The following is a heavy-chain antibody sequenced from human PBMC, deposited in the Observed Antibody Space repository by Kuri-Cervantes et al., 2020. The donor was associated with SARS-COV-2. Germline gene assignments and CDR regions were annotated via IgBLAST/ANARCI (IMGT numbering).Heavy chain of an antibody. V-gene: IGHV3-7*01. D-gene: IGHD1-26*01. J-gene: IGHJ4*02. CDR2: IKQDGSEK. CDR1: GFTFSSYW. CDR3: AREGQVGATGFDY. Sequence: GESLKILWAASGFTFSSYWMSWVRQAPGKGLEWVANIKQDGSEKYYVDSVKGRFTISRDNAKNSLYLQMNSLRAEDTAVYYCAREGQVGATGFDYWGQGTLVTVSS.